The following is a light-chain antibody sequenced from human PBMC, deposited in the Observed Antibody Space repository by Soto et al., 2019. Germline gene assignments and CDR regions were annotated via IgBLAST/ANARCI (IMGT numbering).Light chain of an antibody. V-gene: IGLV2-18*02. CDR2: EFN. J-gene: IGLJ1*01. Sequence: QSALTQPPSVSGSPGQSVAISCTGTSSDVGSYNRVAWYQQPPGTAPKLIISEFNNRPSGVPDRFSGSKSGSTASLTISGLQAEDEADYYCSSYTSSNTYVFGTGTKATVL. CDR1: SSDVGSYNR. CDR3: SSYTSSNTYV.